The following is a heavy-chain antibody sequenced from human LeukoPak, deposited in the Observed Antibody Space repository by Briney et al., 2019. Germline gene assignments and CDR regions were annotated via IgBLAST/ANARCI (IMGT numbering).Heavy chain of an antibody. CDR1: GFTFSSHD. V-gene: IGHV3-13*01. CDR3: ARARSWYGYYYYGMDV. D-gene: IGHD6-13*01. Sequence: GGSLRLSCAASGFTFSSHDMHWVRQATGKGLEWVSAIGTAGDTYYPGSVKGRFTISRENAKNSLYLQMNSLRAGDTAVYYCARARSWYGYYYYGMDVWGQGTTVTVSS. CDR2: IGTAGDT. J-gene: IGHJ6*02.